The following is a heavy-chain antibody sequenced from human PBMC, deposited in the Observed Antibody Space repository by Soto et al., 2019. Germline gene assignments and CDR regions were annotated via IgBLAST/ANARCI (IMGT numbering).Heavy chain of an antibody. V-gene: IGHV4-30-2*01. J-gene: IGHJ6*02. CDR2: IYHSGST. CDR3: ARGVEDYYYYYGMDV. Sequence: QLQLQESGSGLVKPSQTLSLTCAVSGGSISSGGYSWSWIRQPPGKGLEWIGYIYHSGSTYYNPSRKSRVTISVDRSKNQFSLKLSSVTAADTAVYYCARGVEDYYYYYGMDVWGQGTTVTVSS. CDR1: GGSISSGGYS. D-gene: IGHD3-3*01.